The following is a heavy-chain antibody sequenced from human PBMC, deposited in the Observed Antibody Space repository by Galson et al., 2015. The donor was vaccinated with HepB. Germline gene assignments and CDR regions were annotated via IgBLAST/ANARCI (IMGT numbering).Heavy chain of an antibody. D-gene: IGHD6-13*01. CDR2: ISYDGSNK. V-gene: IGHV3-30*18. CDR3: AKDQYSSRPTLFDY. J-gene: IGHJ4*02. Sequence: SLRLSCAASGFTFSSYGMHWVRQAPGKGLEWVAVISYDGSNKYYADSVKGRFTISRDNSKNTLYLQMNSLRAEDTAVYYCAKDQYSSRPTLFDYWGQGTLVTVSS. CDR1: GFTFSSYG.